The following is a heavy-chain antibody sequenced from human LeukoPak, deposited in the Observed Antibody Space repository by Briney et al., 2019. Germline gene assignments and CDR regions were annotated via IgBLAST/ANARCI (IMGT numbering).Heavy chain of an antibody. CDR3: ARDRFGYSSSWHYFDY. CDR2: ISAYNGNT. V-gene: IGHV1-18*01. D-gene: IGHD6-13*01. Sequence: GASVKVSCKASGYTFTSYGISWVRQAPGQGLEWMGWISAYNGNTNYAQKLQGRVTMTTDTSTSTAYMELRSLRSDDTAVYYCARDRFGYSSSWHYFDYWGQGTLVTVSS. CDR1: GYTFTSYG. J-gene: IGHJ4*02.